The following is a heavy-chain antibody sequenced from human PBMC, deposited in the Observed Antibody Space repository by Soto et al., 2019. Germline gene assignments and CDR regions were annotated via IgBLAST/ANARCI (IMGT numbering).Heavy chain of an antibody. D-gene: IGHD2-2*01. V-gene: IGHV1-2*04. J-gene: IGHJ6*03. CDR1: GYTFTGYY. CDR2: INPNSGGT. CDR3: ARGFGAHCSSTSCGKVGYYYYYMDV. Sequence: ASVKVSCKASGYTFTGYYMHWVRQAPGQGLEWMGWINPNSGGTNYAQKFQGWVTMTRDTSISTAYMELSRLRSDDTAVYYCARGFGAHCSSTSCGKVGYYYYYMDVWGKGTTVTVSS.